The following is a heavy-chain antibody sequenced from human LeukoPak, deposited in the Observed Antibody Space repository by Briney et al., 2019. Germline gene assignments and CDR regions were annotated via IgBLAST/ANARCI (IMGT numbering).Heavy chain of an antibody. Sequence: GGSLRLSCAASGFTFSSYSMNWVRQAPGKGLEWVSGISGSGDTTYYADSVKGRFTISRDNSKNILYLQIQSLGAEDTAIYYCAKLDGSGAGSSRPPIDYWGQGSLVTVSS. V-gene: IGHV3-23*01. CDR2: ISGSGDTT. D-gene: IGHD3-10*01. CDR3: AKLDGSGAGSSRPPIDY. J-gene: IGHJ4*02. CDR1: GFTFSSYS.